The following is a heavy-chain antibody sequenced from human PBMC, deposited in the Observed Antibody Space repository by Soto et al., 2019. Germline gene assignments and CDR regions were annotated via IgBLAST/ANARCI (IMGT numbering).Heavy chain of an antibody. V-gene: IGHV4-39*01. CDR2: IYYSGST. CDR3: ARQHYGDYPLWYFDL. CDR1: GGSISSSSYY. J-gene: IGHJ2*01. Sequence: SETLSLTCTVSGGSISSSSYYWGWIRQPPGKGLEWIGSIYYSGSTYYNPSLKSRVTISVDTSKNQFSLKLSSVTAADTAVYYCARQHYGDYPLWYFDLWGRGTLVTVSS. D-gene: IGHD4-17*01.